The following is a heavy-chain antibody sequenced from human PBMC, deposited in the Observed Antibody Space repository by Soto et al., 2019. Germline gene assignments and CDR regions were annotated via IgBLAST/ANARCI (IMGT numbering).Heavy chain of an antibody. D-gene: IGHD3-22*01. CDR2: FDPDDGDT. CDR1: GYTLTELS. V-gene: IGHV1-24*01. CDR3: ARDESPLGITMIVRYFQH. Sequence: GASVKVSCKVSGYTLTELSMHWVRQAPGKGLEWMGVFDPDDGDTIYAQKFQGRVTMTEDTSTSTVYMELSSLRSEDTAVYYCARDESPLGITMIVRYFQHWGQGTLVTVSS. J-gene: IGHJ1*01.